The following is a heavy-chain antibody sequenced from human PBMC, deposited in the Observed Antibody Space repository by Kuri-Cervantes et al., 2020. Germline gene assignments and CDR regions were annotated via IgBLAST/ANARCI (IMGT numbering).Heavy chain of an antibody. CDR1: GGSISSSSYY. CDR2: IYYSGST. D-gene: IGHD2-15*01. V-gene: IGHV4-39*02. CDR3: VREIVGGGGDA. J-gene: IGHJ5*02. Sequence: SETLSLTCTVAGGSISSSSYYWGWIRQPPGKGLEWIGSIYYSGSTYYNPSLKSRVTISVDTSKNQFSLKLSSVTAADTAVYYCVREIVGGGGDAWGRGTLVTVSS.